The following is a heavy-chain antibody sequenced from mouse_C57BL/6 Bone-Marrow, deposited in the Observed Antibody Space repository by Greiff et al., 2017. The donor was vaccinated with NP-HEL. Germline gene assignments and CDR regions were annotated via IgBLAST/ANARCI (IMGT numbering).Heavy chain of an antibody. CDR3: AIYYYGSSHLYYFDY. V-gene: IGHV1-74*01. CDR1: GYTFTSYW. CDR2: IHPADSDT. Sequence: QVQLQQPGAELVKPGASVKVSCKASGYTFTSYWMHWVKQRPGQGLEWIGRIHPADSDTNYNQKFKGKATLTVDKSSSTAYMQLSSLTSEASAVYYCAIYYYGSSHLYYFDYWGQGTTLTVSS. D-gene: IGHD1-1*01. J-gene: IGHJ2*01.